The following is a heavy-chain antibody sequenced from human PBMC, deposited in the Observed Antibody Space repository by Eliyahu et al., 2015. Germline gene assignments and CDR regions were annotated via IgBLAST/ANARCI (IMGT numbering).Heavy chain of an antibody. CDR1: GGSISSSSYY. Sequence: QLQLQESGPGLVKPSETLSLTCTVXGGSISSSSYYWGWIRQPPGKGLEWIGSIYYSGRTYYNPSLKSRVTISVDTSKNQFSLKLSSVTAADTAVYYCATWNTVTTSFDYWGQGTLVTVSS. D-gene: IGHD4-17*01. J-gene: IGHJ4*02. CDR2: IYYSGRT. V-gene: IGHV4-39*01. CDR3: ATWNTVTTSFDY.